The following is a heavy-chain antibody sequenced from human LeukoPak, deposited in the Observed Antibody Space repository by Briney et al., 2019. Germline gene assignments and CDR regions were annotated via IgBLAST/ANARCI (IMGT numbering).Heavy chain of an antibody. V-gene: IGHV3-30-3*01. CDR3: ARDDIDFDY. D-gene: IGHD2-15*01. CDR2: ISYDGSNK. CDR1: GFTFSSYA. J-gene: IGHJ4*02. Sequence: GGSLRLSCAASGFTFSSYAMHWVRQAPGKGLEWVAVISYDGSNKYYADSVKGRFTISRNNSKNTLYLQMNSLRAEDTAVYYCARDDIDFDYWGQGTLVTVSS.